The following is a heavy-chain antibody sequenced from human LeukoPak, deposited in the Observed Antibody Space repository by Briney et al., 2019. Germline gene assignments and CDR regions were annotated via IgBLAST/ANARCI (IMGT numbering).Heavy chain of an antibody. Sequence: QPGRSLRLSCAASGFTFSSYAMHWVRQAPGKRLEWVAVISYDGSNKYYADSVKGRFTISRDNSKNTLYLQMNSLRAEDTAVYYCARDNVSDFDYWGQGTLVTVSS. CDR2: ISYDGSNK. CDR1: GFTFSSYA. J-gene: IGHJ4*02. V-gene: IGHV3-30-3*01. CDR3: ARDNVSDFDY. D-gene: IGHD2-8*01.